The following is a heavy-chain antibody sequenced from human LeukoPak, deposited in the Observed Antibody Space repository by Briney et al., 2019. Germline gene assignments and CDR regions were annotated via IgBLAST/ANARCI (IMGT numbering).Heavy chain of an antibody. Sequence: PGGSLRLSCAASGFTFSSHSMNWVRQAPGKGLEWLSYITPSGVTMSNSDSVSGRFTISRDSAKNSVFLQMNSLTAEDTAVYYCARDGAFIGPHWWFDLWGRGTLVIVSS. CDR2: ITPSGVTM. V-gene: IGHV3-48*04. CDR3: ARDGAFIGPHWWFDL. D-gene: IGHD3-16*01. J-gene: IGHJ2*01. CDR1: GFTFSSHS.